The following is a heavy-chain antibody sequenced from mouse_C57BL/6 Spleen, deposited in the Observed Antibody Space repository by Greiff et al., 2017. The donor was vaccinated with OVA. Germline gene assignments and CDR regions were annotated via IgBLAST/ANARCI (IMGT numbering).Heavy chain of an antibody. CDR1: GFSLTSYG. D-gene: IGHD2-13*01. Sequence: VKLMESGPGLVQPSQSLSITCTVSGFSLTSYGVHWVRQSPGKGLEWLGVIWRGGSTDYNAAFMSRLSITKDNSKSQVFFKMNSLQADDTAIYYCAKGTLTGSSRYFDVWGTGTTVTVSS. CDR3: AKGTLTGSSRYFDV. CDR2: IWRGGST. J-gene: IGHJ1*03. V-gene: IGHV2-5*01.